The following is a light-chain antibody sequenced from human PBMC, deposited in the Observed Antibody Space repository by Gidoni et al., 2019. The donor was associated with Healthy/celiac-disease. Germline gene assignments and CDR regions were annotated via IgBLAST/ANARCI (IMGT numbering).Light chain of an antibody. J-gene: IGKJ4*01. CDR2: SAS. CDR1: QSMSSY. V-gene: IGKV1-39*01. Sequence: IQMTQSPSSLSASVGARVTITCRSRQSMSSYLNWYQQKPGKAPKLLIYSASSLQSGVPSRFSGSGSGTDFTLTISSLQPEDVATYYCQQSYSTPPLTFXGXTKVEIK. CDR3: QQSYSTPPLT.